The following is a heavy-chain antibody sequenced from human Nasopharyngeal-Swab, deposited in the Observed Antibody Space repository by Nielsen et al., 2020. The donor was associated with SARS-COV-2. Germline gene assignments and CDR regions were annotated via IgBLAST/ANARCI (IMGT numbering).Heavy chain of an antibody. D-gene: IGHD1-26*01. V-gene: IGHV1-18*01. J-gene: IGHJ4*02. Sequence: WVRQAPGQGLEWMGWISAFNGHTNYAQKFQGRVTMTTDTYTSTAYMELRTLRSDDTAVCYCARGDSGSYSAYWGQGTLVTVSS. CDR3: ARGDSGSYSAY. CDR2: ISAFNGHT.